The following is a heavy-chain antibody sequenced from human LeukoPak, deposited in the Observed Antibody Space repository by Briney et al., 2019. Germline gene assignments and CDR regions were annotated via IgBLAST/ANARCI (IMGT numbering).Heavy chain of an antibody. D-gene: IGHD6-19*01. J-gene: IGHJ2*01. Sequence: GGSLRLSCAASGFTVSSNYMSWVRQAPGKGLEWVSVIYSGGSTYYADSVKGRFTISRDNSKNTLYLQMNSLRAEDTAVYYCARVDSSGWYRTGWYFDLWGRGTLVTVSS. V-gene: IGHV3-66*01. CDR2: IYSGGST. CDR3: ARVDSSGWYRTGWYFDL. CDR1: GFTVSSNY.